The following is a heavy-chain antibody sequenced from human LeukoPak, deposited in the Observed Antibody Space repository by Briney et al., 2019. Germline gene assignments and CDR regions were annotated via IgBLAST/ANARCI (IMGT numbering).Heavy chain of an antibody. Sequence: GGSLRLSCAASGFAFSIYWMTWFRQAPGKGLEWVANIKEDGSEKYYVDSVKGRFTISRDTAKNSPYLQMNSLRAEDTAVYYCARVESSAFDYWGQGTLVTVSS. CDR3: ARVESSAFDY. V-gene: IGHV3-7*01. D-gene: IGHD6-6*01. J-gene: IGHJ4*02. CDR1: GFAFSIYW. CDR2: IKEDGSEK.